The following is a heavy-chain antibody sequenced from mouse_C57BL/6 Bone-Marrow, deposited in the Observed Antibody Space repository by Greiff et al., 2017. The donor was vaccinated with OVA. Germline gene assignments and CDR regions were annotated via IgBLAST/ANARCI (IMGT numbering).Heavy chain of an antibody. J-gene: IGHJ4*01. Sequence: QVQLQQPGAELVRPGSSVKLSCKASGYTFTSYWMAWVKQRPGQGLEWIGNIYPSDSETHYNQKFKNKATLTVDKSSSTAYMQLSSLTSEDSAVYCGAKSGNCVAMDYWGQGTSVTVSS. CDR2: IYPSDSET. CDR3: AKSGNCVAMDY. V-gene: IGHV1-61*01. D-gene: IGHD2-1*01. CDR1: GYTFTSYW.